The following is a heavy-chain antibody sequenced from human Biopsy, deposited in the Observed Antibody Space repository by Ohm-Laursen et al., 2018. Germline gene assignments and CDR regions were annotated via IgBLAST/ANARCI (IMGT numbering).Heavy chain of an antibody. V-gene: IGHV4-61*01. CDR3: ASGGQWPKPYLRYFDP. Sequence: SDTLSLTCTVSGVSINGGRYYWNWIRHHPGKGLEWIGNIFYSANTYYNPSLRGRVTISVDTSKNQISLRLSSVTAADTAVYYCASGGQWPKPYLRYFDPWGQGTLVTVSS. CDR2: IFYSANT. D-gene: IGHD6-19*01. J-gene: IGHJ5*02. CDR1: GVSINGGRYY.